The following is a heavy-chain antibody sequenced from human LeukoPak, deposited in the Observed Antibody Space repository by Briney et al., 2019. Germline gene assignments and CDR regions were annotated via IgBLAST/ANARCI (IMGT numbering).Heavy chain of an antibody. CDR2: IKQDGNEK. CDR3: AELGITMIGGV. J-gene: IGHJ6*04. D-gene: IGHD3-10*02. Sequence: GGSLRLSCAASGFRFNTFWMSWVRQAPGKGLEWVANIKQDGNEKYYADSVKGRFTISRDNAKNSLYLQMNSLRAEDTAVYYCAELGITMIGGVWGKGTTVTISS. V-gene: IGHV3-7*01. CDR1: GFRFNTFW.